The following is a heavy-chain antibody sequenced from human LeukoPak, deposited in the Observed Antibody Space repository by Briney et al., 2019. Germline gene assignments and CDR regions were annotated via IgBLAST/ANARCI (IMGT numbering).Heavy chain of an antibody. Sequence: SETLSLTCAVYGGSFSGYYWSWIRQPPGKGLEWIGEINHSGSTNYNPSLKSRVTISVDTSKNQFSLKLSSVTAADTAVYYCARGKESSSWYFATRHFDYWGQGTLVTVSS. J-gene: IGHJ4*02. CDR2: INHSGST. CDR3: ARGKESSSWYFATRHFDY. CDR1: GGSFSGYY. D-gene: IGHD6-13*01. V-gene: IGHV4-34*01.